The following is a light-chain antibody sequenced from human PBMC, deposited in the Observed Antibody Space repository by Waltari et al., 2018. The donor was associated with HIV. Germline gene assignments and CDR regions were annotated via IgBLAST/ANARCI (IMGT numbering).Light chain of an antibody. V-gene: IGKV3-11*01. J-gene: IGKJ2*03. CDR2: DAS. CDR3: QQRSNWPS. CDR1: HSVTNF. Sequence: EIVLTQSPGTLSLSPGERATLSCRASHSVTNFLAWYQQKPGQAPRLLIYDASTRAAGIPARFSGGGSGTDFTLTISILEPEDFAVYDCQQRSNWPSFGQGTRLDI.